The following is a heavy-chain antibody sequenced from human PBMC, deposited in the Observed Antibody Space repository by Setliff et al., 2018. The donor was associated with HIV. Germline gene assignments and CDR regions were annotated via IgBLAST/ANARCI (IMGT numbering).Heavy chain of an antibody. J-gene: IGHJ3*02. CDR1: GYTFISYA. Sequence: ASVKVSCKASGYTFISYAMHWVRQAPGQRLEWMGWINAGNGNTKYSQKFQGRVTITRDTSAYTAYMELGSLRSEDTAVYYCAREGTPVYYYDRSENAFDIWGQGTMVTVSS. CDR2: INAGNGNT. CDR3: AREGTPVYYYDRSENAFDI. D-gene: IGHD3-22*01. V-gene: IGHV1-3*01.